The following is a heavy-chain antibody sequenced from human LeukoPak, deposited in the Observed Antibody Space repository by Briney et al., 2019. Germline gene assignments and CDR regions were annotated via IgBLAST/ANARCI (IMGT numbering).Heavy chain of an antibody. Sequence: GASVKVSCKASGYTFTIYYMHWVRQAPGQGLEWMGIINPSGGSTSYAQKFQGRVTMTRDMSTSTVYMELSSLRSEDTAVYYCARGKQTDYYYYYYMDVWGKGTTVTVSS. CDR3: ARGKQTDYYYYYYMDV. V-gene: IGHV1-46*01. CDR1: GYTFTIYY. D-gene: IGHD4-23*01. CDR2: INPSGGST. J-gene: IGHJ6*03.